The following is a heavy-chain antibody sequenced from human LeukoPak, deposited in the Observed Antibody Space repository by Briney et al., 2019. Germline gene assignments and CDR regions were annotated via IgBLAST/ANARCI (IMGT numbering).Heavy chain of an antibody. CDR2: ISGSAGST. J-gene: IGHJ4*02. CDR1: GFTSNSYA. D-gene: IGHD2-8*01. V-gene: IGHV3-23*01. CDR3: AKVYGPYYFDY. Sequence: PGGSLRLSCAASGFTSNSYAMTWVRQAPGKGLEWVSGISGSAGSTYYADSVKGRFTISRDNSKNTLYLQMNSLRAEDTAVYYCAKVYGPYYFDYWGLGTLVTVSS.